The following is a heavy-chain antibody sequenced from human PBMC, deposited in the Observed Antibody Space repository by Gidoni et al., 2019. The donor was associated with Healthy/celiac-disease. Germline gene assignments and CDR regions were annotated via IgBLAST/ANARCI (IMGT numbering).Heavy chain of an antibody. V-gene: IGHV3-49*05. Sequence: EVQLVESGGGLVKPGRSLRLSCTASGFTFGYYAMSWFRQAPGKGLEWVGFIRSKAYGGTTEYAASVKGRFTISRDDSKSIAYLQMNSLKTEDTAVYYCTSNDFWSGYPFDYWGQGTLVTVSS. CDR2: IRSKAYGGTT. CDR1: GFTFGYYA. CDR3: TSNDFWSGYPFDY. J-gene: IGHJ4*02. D-gene: IGHD3-3*01.